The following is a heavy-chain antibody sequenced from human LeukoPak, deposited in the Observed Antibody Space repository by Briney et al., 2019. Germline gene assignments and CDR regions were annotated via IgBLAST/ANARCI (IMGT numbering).Heavy chain of an antibody. CDR2: IYYSGST. V-gene: IGHV4-31*03. D-gene: IGHD3-10*01. CDR3: ARAAIYYYGSGSYYTFNWFDP. Sequence: NPSETLSLTCTVSGGSISSGGYYWSWIRQHPGKGLEWIGYIYYSGSTYYNPSLKSRVTISVYTSKNQFSLKLSSVTAADTAVYYCARAAIYYYGSGSYYTFNWFDPWGQGTLVTVSS. CDR1: GGSISSGGYY. J-gene: IGHJ5*02.